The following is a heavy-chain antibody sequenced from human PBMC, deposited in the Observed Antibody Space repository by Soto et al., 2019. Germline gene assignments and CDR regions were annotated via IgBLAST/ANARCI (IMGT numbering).Heavy chain of an antibody. CDR2: INHSGRV. J-gene: IGHJ5*01. V-gene: IGHV4-34*01. CDR1: GGSFSGHS. CDR3: STRAYDTNGYYRFDP. D-gene: IGHD3-22*01. Sequence: SETLSLTCAVYGGSFSGHSWTWIRQSPGKGLEWIGDINHSGRVNYSPSLKSRVTISLDTSKNQFSMTLSAVTAADTAMYYCSTRAYDTNGYYRFDPWGQGTLVTVSS.